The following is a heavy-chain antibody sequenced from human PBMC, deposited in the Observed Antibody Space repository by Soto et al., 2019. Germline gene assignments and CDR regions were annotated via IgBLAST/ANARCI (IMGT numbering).Heavy chain of an antibody. CDR1: RFTFSNYG. CDR3: VKGGYHYFDY. J-gene: IGHJ4*01. D-gene: IGHD5-12*01. CDR2: ISYDGSNK. V-gene: IGHV3-30*18. Sequence: QVQLVESGGGVVQPGRSLRLSCAASRFTFSNYGLHWVRQTPGKGLEWVSVISYDGSNKYYADSVKGRFTISRDNSKNTLYLQMNSLRAEDTAVYSGVKGGYHYFDYGGHGTLVTVSS.